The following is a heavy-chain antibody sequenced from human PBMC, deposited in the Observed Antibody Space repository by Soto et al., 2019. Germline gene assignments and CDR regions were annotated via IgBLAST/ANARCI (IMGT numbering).Heavy chain of an antibody. CDR2: IYYSGTTYYN. V-gene: IGHV4-31*03. CDR3: AREPLT. J-gene: IGHJ4*02. CDR1: GGSISSGGYY. Sequence: QVQLQESGPGLVKPSQTLSLTCTVSGGSISSGGYYWSWIRQHPGKGLEWIGYIYYSGTTYYNYYNPSLKSRVTISVDTSKNQFSLKLSSVTAADTAVYYCAREPLTWGQGTLVTVSS.